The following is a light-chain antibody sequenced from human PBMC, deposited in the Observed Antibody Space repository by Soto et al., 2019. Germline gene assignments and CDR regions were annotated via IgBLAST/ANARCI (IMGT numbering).Light chain of an antibody. J-gene: IGKJ1*01. CDR3: QQYYSYPPWT. CDR1: QTISSY. V-gene: IGKV1-39*01. Sequence: DIQMTQSPSSLSASVGDRVTITCRTSQTISSYLNWYQQKPGKAPNLLIYAASSLQTGVPSRFSGSGSGTDFTLTLSCLQSEDFATYYCQQYYSYPPWTFGQGTKVDIK. CDR2: AAS.